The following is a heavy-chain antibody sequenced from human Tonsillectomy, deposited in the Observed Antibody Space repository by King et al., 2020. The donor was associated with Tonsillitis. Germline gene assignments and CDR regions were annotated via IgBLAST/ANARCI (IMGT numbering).Heavy chain of an antibody. J-gene: IGHJ4*02. CDR2: ISSSSSYI. V-gene: IGHV3-21*01. CDR1: GFTFSSYS. Sequence: VQLVESGGGLVKPGGSLRLSCAASGFTFSSYSMNWVRQAPGKGLEWVSSISSSSSYIYYADSVKGRFTISRDNAKNSLYLQMNSLRAEDTAVYYCARGRSEGVVPAAMDYWGQGTLVTVSS. CDR3: ARGRSEGVVPAAMDY. D-gene: IGHD2-2*01.